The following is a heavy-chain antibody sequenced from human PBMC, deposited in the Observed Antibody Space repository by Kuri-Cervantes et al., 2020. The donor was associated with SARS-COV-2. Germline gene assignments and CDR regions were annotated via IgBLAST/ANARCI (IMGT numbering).Heavy chain of an antibody. CDR3: ARDPGGTS. J-gene: IGHJ4*02. CDR1: GFTFSSYA. D-gene: IGHD3-16*01. V-gene: IGHV3-30-3*01. Sequence: LSLTCAASGFTFSSYAMHWVRQAPGKGLEWVAVISYGGSNKYYADSVKGRFTISRDNSKNTLYLQMNSLRAEDTAVYYCARDPGGTSWGQGTLVTVSS. CDR2: ISYGGSNK.